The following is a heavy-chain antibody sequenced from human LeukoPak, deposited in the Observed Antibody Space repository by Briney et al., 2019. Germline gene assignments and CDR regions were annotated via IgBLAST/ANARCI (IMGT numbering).Heavy chain of an antibody. V-gene: IGHV7-4-1*02. CDR2: INTKTGNP. CDR1: EYTFTDYA. CDR3: ARSRELHY. D-gene: IGHD1-26*01. Sequence: VASVKVSCKASEYTFTDYAMSWVRQAPGQGLEWMGWINTKTGNPTYAQDFTGRFLFSLDTSVSTAYLQISSLKAEDTAVYYCARSRELHYWGQGTLVSVSS. J-gene: IGHJ4*02.